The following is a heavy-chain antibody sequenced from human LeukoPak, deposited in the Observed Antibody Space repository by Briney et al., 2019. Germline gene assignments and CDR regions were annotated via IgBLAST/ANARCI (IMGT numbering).Heavy chain of an antibody. CDR2: IIPIFGTT. CDR3: ARGSWDDVGYHYYYYMDV. Sequence: SVKVSCKASGDTFSSHAISWVRQAPGQGLEWMGGIIPIFGTTNYAQKFQGRVTITTDDSTSTAYMDLSSLTSEDTAVYYCARGSWDDVGYHYYYYMDVWGKGTTVTVSS. CDR1: GDTFSSHA. V-gene: IGHV1-69*05. J-gene: IGHJ6*03. D-gene: IGHD1-1*01.